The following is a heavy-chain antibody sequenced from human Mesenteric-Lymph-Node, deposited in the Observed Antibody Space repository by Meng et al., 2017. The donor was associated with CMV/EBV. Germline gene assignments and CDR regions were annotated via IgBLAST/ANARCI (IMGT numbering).Heavy chain of an antibody. CDR2: IIPMFDTA. J-gene: IGHJ6*02. D-gene: IGHD6-6*01. Sequence: SVKVSCKASGYTFAGYYIHWVRQAPGQGLEWMGGIIPMFDTAYYAQKFQGTVTITADKSTSTAYMELRSLRSEDTAVYYCARGFSSSSRYYYYYDMDVWGQGTAVTVSS. CDR1: GYTFAGYY. CDR3: ARGFSSSSRYYYYYDMDV. V-gene: IGHV1-69*06.